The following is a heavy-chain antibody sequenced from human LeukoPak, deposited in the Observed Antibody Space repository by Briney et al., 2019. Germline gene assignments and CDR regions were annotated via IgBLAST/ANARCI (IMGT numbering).Heavy chain of an antibody. CDR3: ARDSVRSRSYYYWFDP. D-gene: IGHD1-26*01. V-gene: IGHV1-2*02. CDR1: GYTFTGYY. Sequence: ASVKVSCKASGYTFTGYYMHWVRQAPGQGLEWMGWINPNSGGTNYAQKFQGRVTMTRDTSISTAYMELSRLRSDDTAVYYCARDSVRSRSYYYWFDPWGQGTLVTVSS. J-gene: IGHJ5*02. CDR2: INPNSGGT.